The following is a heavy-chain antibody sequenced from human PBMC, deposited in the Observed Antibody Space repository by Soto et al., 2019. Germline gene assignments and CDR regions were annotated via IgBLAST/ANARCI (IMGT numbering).Heavy chain of an antibody. CDR3: ARGKVLRYFEWLTQRVDSYYYYGMDV. D-gene: IGHD3-9*01. V-gene: IGHV6-1*01. CDR2: TYYRSKWYN. Sequence: PSQTLSLTCAISGDSVSSNSAAWNWIRHSPSRGLEWLGRTYYRSKWYNDYAVSVKSRITINPDTPKNQFSLQLNSVTPEDTAVYYCARGKVLRYFEWLTQRVDSYYYYGMDVWGQGTTVTVSS. CDR1: GDSVSSNSAA. J-gene: IGHJ6*02.